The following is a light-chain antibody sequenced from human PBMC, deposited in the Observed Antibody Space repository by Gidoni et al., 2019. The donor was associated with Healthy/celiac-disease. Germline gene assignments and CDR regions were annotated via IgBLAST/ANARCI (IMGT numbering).Light chain of an antibody. CDR1: KLGDKY. Sequence: SYELTPPPSVSVSPGQTASITCPGAKLGDKYACWYQQKPGQSPVLVIYQDSTRPSGIPERFSGSNSGNTATLTISGTQAMDEADYYCQAWDSSTVVFGGGTKLTVL. V-gene: IGLV3-1*01. CDR2: QDS. CDR3: QAWDSSTVV. J-gene: IGLJ2*01.